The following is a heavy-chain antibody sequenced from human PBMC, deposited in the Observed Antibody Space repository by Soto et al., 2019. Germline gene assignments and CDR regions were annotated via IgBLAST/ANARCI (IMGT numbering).Heavy chain of an antibody. Sequence: QVQLVESGGGVVQPGRSLRLSCVASGFTFSSYGMHWVRQAPGKGLEWVAIISYDGSNTYYADSVKGRFTISRDNSKNTLSLQMNSLRAEATSVYYCANEGALSGSDYISSSYYFDYWGQGTLVTVSS. CDR3: ANEGALSGSDYISSSYYFDY. CDR2: ISYDGSNT. D-gene: IGHD1-26*01. V-gene: IGHV3-30*18. CDR1: GFTFSSYG. J-gene: IGHJ4*02.